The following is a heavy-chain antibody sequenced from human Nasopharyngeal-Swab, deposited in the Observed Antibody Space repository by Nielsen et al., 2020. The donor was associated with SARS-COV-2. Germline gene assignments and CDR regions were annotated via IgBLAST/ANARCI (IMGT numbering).Heavy chain of an antibody. CDR1: GYTFTSYA. CDR2: VNTNTGNP. CDR3: ARAGSSWAIYYFDY. D-gene: IGHD6-13*01. V-gene: IGHV7-4-1*02. Sequence: ASVKVSCKASGYTFTSYAMNWVRQAPGQGLEWMGWVNTNTGNPTYAQGFTGRFVFSLDTSVSTAYLQISSLKAEDTAVYYCARAGSSWAIYYFDYWGQGTLVTVSS. J-gene: IGHJ4*02.